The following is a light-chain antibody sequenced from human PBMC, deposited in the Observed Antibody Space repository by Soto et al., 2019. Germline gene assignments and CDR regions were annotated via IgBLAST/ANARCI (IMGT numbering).Light chain of an antibody. J-gene: IGKJ4*01. CDR3: QQRGNWPSLT. Sequence: EIVLTQSPATLSLSPGERATLSCRASQRISSQLAWYQQKPGQAPRLLIYDASNRATGIPARFRGSGSGTDFTLSIAGLEPADFAVYYCQQRGNWPSLTFGGGTKVEIK. V-gene: IGKV3-11*01. CDR2: DAS. CDR1: QRISSQ.